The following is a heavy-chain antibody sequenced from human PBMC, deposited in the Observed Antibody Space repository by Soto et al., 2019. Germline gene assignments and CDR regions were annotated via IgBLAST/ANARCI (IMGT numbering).Heavy chain of an antibody. CDR1: GGSFSGYY. D-gene: IGHD6-6*01. Sequence: SETLSLTCAVYGGSFSGYYWSWIRQPPGKGLEWIGEINHSGSTNYNPSLKSRVTISVDTSKNQFSLKLSSVTAADTAVYYCARGRIAARRFDYWGQGTLVTVSS. CDR2: INHSGST. J-gene: IGHJ4*02. CDR3: ARGRIAARRFDY. V-gene: IGHV4-34*01.